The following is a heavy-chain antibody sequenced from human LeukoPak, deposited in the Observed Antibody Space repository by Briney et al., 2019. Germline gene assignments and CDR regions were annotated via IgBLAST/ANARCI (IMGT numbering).Heavy chain of an antibody. CDR3: ARRRTSGDFDY. CDR1: GFTFSSYW. CDR2: ISSDGSST. Sequence: QTGGSLRLSCAASGFTFSSYWMHWVRQAPGKGLVWVSRISSDGSSTDYADSVKGRLTISSDNAKNTLYLQMNSLRAEDTAVYYCARRRTSGDFDYWGQGTLVTVSS. V-gene: IGHV3-74*01. D-gene: IGHD2-2*01. J-gene: IGHJ4*02.